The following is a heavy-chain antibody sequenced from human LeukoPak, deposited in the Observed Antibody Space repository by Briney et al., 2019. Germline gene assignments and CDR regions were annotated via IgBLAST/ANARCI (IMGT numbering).Heavy chain of an antibody. CDR3: AGERGEEYSSGWYKTNYFYN. Sequence: SETLSLTCTVSGDSFTSVTDYWAWIRQPPGKGLEWIASGYYSGGTYYNPSLESRVAISADMSKNQISLKLTSVTGADTAVYYCAGERGEEYSSGWYKTNYFYNWGQGIRVTVSS. J-gene: IGHJ4*02. D-gene: IGHD6-19*01. CDR1: GDSFTSVTDY. CDR2: GYYSGGT. V-gene: IGHV4-39*07.